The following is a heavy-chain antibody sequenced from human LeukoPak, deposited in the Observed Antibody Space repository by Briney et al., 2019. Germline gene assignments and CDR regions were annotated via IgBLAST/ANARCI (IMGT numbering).Heavy chain of an antibody. V-gene: IGHV1-69*04. CDR1: GGTFSSYA. D-gene: IGHD5-24*01. CDR3: ARDGYNQSMDV. CDR2: IIPIFGIA. J-gene: IGHJ6*02. Sequence: PVKASSKASGGTFSSYAISWVRQAPGQGLEWMGRIIPIFGIANYAQKFQGRVTITADKSTSTAYMELSSLRSEDTAVYYCARDGYNQSMDVWGQGTTVTVSS.